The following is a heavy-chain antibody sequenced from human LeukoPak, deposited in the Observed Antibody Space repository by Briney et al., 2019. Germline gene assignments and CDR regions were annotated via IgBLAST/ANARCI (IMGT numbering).Heavy chain of an antibody. D-gene: IGHD3-22*01. Sequence: GESLKVSCKGSGYSFTSYWIGWVRQMPGKGLEWMGIIYPGDSDTRYSPSFQGQVTISADKSISTAYLQWSSLKASDTAMYYCARHGPYDSSGYTNAFDIWGQGTMVTVSS. V-gene: IGHV5-51*01. CDR2: IYPGDSDT. J-gene: IGHJ3*02. CDR3: ARHGPYDSSGYTNAFDI. CDR1: GYSFTSYW.